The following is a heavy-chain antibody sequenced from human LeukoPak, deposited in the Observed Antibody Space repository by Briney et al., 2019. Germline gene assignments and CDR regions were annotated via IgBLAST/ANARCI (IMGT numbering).Heavy chain of an antibody. CDR2: INPNSGGT. D-gene: IGHD3-10*02. CDR1: GYTLTGHH. Sequence: ASVKVSCKASGYTLTGHHMHWVRPAPGQGLEWMGWINPNSGGTNYAQKLQGRVTMTRDTSISTAYMELSRLRADDTAVYYCARSVRGNWFDPWGQGTLVTVSS. J-gene: IGHJ5*02. V-gene: IGHV1-2*02. CDR3: ARSVRGNWFDP.